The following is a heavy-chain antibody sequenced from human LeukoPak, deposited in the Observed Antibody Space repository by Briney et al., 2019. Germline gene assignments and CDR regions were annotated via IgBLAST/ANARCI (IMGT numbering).Heavy chain of an antibody. V-gene: IGHV1-2*02. CDR3: ARTHSSFLVPAAEGGAFDI. CDR2: INPNSGGT. CDR1: GYTFTGYY. D-gene: IGHD2-2*01. J-gene: IGHJ3*02. Sequence: GASVKVSCKASGYTFTGYYMHWVRQAPGQGLEWMGWINPNSGGTNYAQKFQGRATMTRDTSISTAYMELSRLRSDDTAVYYCARTHSSFLVPAAEGGAFDIWGQGTMVTVSS.